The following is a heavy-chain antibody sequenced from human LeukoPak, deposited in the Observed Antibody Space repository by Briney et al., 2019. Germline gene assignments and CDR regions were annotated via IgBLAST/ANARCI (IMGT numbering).Heavy chain of an antibody. Sequence: SETLSLTCTVSGGSISSGSYYWSWIRQPAGKGLEWIGRIYTSGSTNYNPSLKSRVTISVDTFKNQFSLKLSSVIAADTAVYYCARESTVTSDAFDIWGQGTMVTVSS. CDR1: GGSISSGSYY. J-gene: IGHJ3*02. CDR2: IYTSGST. V-gene: IGHV4-61*02. CDR3: ARESTVTSDAFDI. D-gene: IGHD4-17*01.